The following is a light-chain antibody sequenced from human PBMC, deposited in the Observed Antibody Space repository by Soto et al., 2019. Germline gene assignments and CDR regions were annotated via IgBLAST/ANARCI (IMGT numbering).Light chain of an antibody. CDR2: LAS. V-gene: IGKV2-28*01. J-gene: IGKJ5*01. Sequence: DIVMTQSPLSLPVTPGEPASISCRSSQSLLHSNGENYLDWYLQKPGQSPQLLIYLASKRASGVPDRFSGSGSGTDFTLKSSRVEAEDVGVYYCMQSVQLPITFGQGTRLEIK. CDR1: QSLLHSNGENY. CDR3: MQSVQLPIT.